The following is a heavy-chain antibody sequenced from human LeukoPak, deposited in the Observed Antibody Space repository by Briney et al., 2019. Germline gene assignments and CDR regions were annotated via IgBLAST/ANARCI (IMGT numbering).Heavy chain of an antibody. CDR2: ISGSGGST. CDR1: GFTFSSYG. CDR3: AKDKDRDYYDSSGYDY. Sequence: AGGSLRLSCAASGFTFSSYGMSWVRQAPGKGLEWVSAISGSGGSTYYADSVKGRFTISRDNSKNTLYLQVNSLRAEDTAVYYCAKDKDRDYYDSSGYDYWGQGTLVTVSS. V-gene: IGHV3-23*01. D-gene: IGHD3-22*01. J-gene: IGHJ4*02.